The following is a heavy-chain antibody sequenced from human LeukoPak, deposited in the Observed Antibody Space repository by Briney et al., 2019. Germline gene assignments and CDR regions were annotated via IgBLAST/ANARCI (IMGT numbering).Heavy chain of an antibody. Sequence: GGSLRLSCAASGFTFSSYAMHWVRQAPGKGLEYVSAISSNGGSTYYANSVKGRFTISRDNSKNTLYLQMSSLRAEDMAVYYCARDLRIAAAGTIYYYYYMDVWGKGTTVTVSS. J-gene: IGHJ6*03. V-gene: IGHV3-64*01. D-gene: IGHD6-13*01. CDR1: GFTFSSYA. CDR2: ISSNGGST. CDR3: ARDLRIAAAGTIYYYYYMDV.